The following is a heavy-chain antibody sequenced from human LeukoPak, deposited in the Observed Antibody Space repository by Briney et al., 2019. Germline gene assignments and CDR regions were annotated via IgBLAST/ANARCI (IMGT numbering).Heavy chain of an antibody. J-gene: IGHJ4*02. Sequence: SETLSLTCTVSGGSISSSSYFWGWIRQPPGKGLEWIGSIYYRGSAYYNPSLKSRVTISVDTSKNQFSLKLTSVTAADTAVYYCASEGWFGDNADYWGQGTLVTVSS. CDR1: GGSISSSSYF. D-gene: IGHD3-10*01. CDR3: ASEGWFGDNADY. V-gene: IGHV4-39*07. CDR2: IYYRGSA.